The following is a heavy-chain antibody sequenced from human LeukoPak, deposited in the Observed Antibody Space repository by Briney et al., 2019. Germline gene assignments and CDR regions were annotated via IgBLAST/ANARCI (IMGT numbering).Heavy chain of an antibody. CDR3: AKVNGGSYYYYYYMDV. CDR1: GFAFSSYS. J-gene: IGHJ6*03. Sequence: GGSLRLSCAASGFAFSSYSMNWVRQVPGKGLEWVSAISGSGGSTYYADSVKGRFTISRDNSKNTLYLQMNSLRAEDTAVYYCAKVNGGSYYYYYYMDVWGKGTTVTVSS. D-gene: IGHD1-26*01. V-gene: IGHV3-23*01. CDR2: ISGSGGST.